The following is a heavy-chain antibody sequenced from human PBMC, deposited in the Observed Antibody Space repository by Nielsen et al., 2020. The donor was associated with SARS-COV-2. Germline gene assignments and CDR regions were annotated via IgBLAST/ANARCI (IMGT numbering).Heavy chain of an antibody. J-gene: IGHJ4*02. V-gene: IGHV3-30*18. CDR3: AKDGYSGYDSYYFDY. D-gene: IGHD5-12*01. CDR1: GFTFSSYG. CDR2: ISYDGSNK. Sequence: GGSLRLSCAASGFTFSSYGMHWVRQAPGKGLEWVAVISYDGSNKYYADSVKGRFTISRDNSKNTLYLQMNSLRAEDTAVYYCAKDGYSGYDSYYFDYWGQGTLVTVSS.